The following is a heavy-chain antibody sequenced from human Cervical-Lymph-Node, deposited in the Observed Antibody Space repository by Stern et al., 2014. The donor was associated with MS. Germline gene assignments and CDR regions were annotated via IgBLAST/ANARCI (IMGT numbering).Heavy chain of an antibody. D-gene: IGHD3-3*01. V-gene: IGHV4-31*03. CDR1: GGSISSGNYY. Sequence: VQLVESGPGLVKPSQTLSLTCTVSGGSISSGNYYWSWIRQPPGKGLEWIGSIYHSGSNYYNPPLKSRVTTSVDTSKNQFSLKLSSVTAADTAVYYCARGSREVLLPRFYFDYWGQGTLVTVSS. CDR3: ARGSREVLLPRFYFDY. CDR2: IYHSGSN. J-gene: IGHJ4*02.